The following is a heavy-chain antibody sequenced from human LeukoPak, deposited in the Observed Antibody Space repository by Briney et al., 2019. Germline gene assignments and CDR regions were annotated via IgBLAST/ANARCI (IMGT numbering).Heavy chain of an antibody. J-gene: IGHJ4*02. V-gene: IGHV3-30-3*01. CDR1: GFTFSSYA. D-gene: IGHD2-8*02. CDR2: ISYDGSNK. Sequence: GGSLRLSCAASGFTFSSYAMHWVRQAPGKGLEWVAVISYDGSNKYYADSVKGRFTISRDNSKNTLYLQMNSLRAEDTAIYYCAREAGGFDYWGQGTLVTVSS. CDR3: AREAGGFDY.